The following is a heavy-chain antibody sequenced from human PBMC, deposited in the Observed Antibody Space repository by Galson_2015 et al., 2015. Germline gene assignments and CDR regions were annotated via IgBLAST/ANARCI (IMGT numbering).Heavy chain of an antibody. CDR2: IKQDGSTK. V-gene: IGHV3-7*01. Sequence: SLRLACAASGFTFSNYWMSWVRQAPGKGLEWVANIKQDGSTKYYVDSVKGRFSISRDNAKNSQSLQMNSLRAEDTAVYYCARIGYSSSSFDYWGQGTLVTVPS. J-gene: IGHJ4*02. CDR3: ARIGYSSSSFDY. CDR1: GFTFSNYW. D-gene: IGHD6-6*01.